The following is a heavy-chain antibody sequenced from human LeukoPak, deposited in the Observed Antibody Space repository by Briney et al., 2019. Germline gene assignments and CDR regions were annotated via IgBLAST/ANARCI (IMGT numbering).Heavy chain of an antibody. CDR3: AKVSLGIDDY. Sequence: GGSLRLSCAASGFTFSNYSWNWVRQAPGKGLEWVSAISGSGGSTCYADSVKGRFTISRDNSKNTLYLQMNSLRAEDTAVYYCAKVSLGIDDYWGQGTLVTVSS. CDR1: GFTFSNYS. D-gene: IGHD7-27*01. CDR2: ISGSGGST. J-gene: IGHJ4*02. V-gene: IGHV3-23*01.